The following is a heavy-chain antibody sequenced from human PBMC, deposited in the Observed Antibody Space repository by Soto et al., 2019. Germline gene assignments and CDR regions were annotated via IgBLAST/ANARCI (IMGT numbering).Heavy chain of an antibody. J-gene: IGHJ4*02. CDR2: ISGSGGST. Sequence: GGSLRLSCAASGFTFSSYAMSWVRQAPGKGLEWVSAISGSGGSTYYADSVKGRFTISRDNSKNTLYLQMNSLRAEDTAVYYCAKDRVTMIVVVIGNFDYWGQGTLVTVSS. CDR1: GFTFSSYA. CDR3: AKDRVTMIVVVIGNFDY. D-gene: IGHD3-22*01. V-gene: IGHV3-23*01.